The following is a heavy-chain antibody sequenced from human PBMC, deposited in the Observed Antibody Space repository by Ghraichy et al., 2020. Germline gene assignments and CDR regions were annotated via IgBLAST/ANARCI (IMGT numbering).Heavy chain of an antibody. CDR3: ARDGGASGSGDDH. J-gene: IGHJ4*02. CDR1: GFTFSRYW. Sequence: GGSLRLSCAASGFTFSRYWMTWVRQAPDEGLEWVANIIEDGSRKFYLDSVKGRFTISRDNAKNSLYLQMNNLRAEDTAVFYCARDGGASGSGDDHWGQGTLVTVSS. V-gene: IGHV3-7*03. CDR2: IIEDGSRK. D-gene: IGHD3-10*01.